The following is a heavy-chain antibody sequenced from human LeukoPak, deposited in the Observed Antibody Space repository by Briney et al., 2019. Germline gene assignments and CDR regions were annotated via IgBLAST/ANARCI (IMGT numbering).Heavy chain of an antibody. D-gene: IGHD5-12*01. J-gene: IGHJ4*02. CDR2: IYHSGST. CDR1: GGSISSSNW. CDR3: ASSPYSGYDYYFDY. Sequence: SETLSLTCAVSGGSISSSNWWSWVRQPPGKGLEWIGEIYHSGSTNYNPSLKSRVTISVDKSKNQFSLKLSSVTAADTAVYYCASSPYSGYDYYFDYWGQGTLVTVSS. V-gene: IGHV4-4*02.